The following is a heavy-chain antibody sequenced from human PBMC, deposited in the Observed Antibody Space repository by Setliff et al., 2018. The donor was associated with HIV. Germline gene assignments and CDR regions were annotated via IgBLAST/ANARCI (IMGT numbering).Heavy chain of an antibody. CDR1: GGSIINYF. CDR3: ARDPPSRWFGESPSGYFDY. CDR2: IYYSGST. Sequence: SETLSLTCSVTGGSIINYFWGWIRMPPGKGLEWIGYIYYSGSTDYNPSLKSRVTISVDTSKNQVSLKLNSVTAADTAVYYCARDPPSRWFGESPSGYFDYWGQGTLVTVSS. D-gene: IGHD3-10*01. V-gene: IGHV4-59*01. J-gene: IGHJ4*02.